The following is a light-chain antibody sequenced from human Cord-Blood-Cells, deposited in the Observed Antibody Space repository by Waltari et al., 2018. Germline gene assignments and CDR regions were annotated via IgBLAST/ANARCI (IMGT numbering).Light chain of an antibody. V-gene: IGLV6-57*01. CDR1: SGSIASNY. J-gene: IGLJ3*02. CDR2: EDN. Sequence: ESPGKTVTISCTRSSGSIASNYVQWYQQRPGSSPTTVIYEDNQRPSGVPDRFSGSIDSSSNSASLTISGLKTEDEADYYCQSYDSSNWVFGGGTKLTVL. CDR3: QSYDSSNWV.